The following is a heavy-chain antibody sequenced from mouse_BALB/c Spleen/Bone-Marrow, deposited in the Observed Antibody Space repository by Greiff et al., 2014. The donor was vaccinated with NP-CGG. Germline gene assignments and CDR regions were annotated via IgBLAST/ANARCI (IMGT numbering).Heavy chain of an antibody. J-gene: IGHJ2*01. CDR2: ILPGNGDT. CDR1: GCTFSRYW. V-gene: IGHV1-9*01. CDR3: VRFHYYFDY. Sequence: QVQLQQSGAELMKPGASVKISCKATGCTFSRYWIEWVKQRHGHGLEWIGEILPGNGDTNYNENFKGKATFTADTSSNTAYMQLSSLTSEDSAVYYCVRFHYYFDYRGQGTTLTVSS.